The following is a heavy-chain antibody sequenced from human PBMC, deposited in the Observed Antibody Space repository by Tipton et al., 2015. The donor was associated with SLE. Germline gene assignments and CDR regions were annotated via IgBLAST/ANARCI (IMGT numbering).Heavy chain of an antibody. CDR1: GGSFSDYY. V-gene: IGHV4-34*01. CDR2: INHSGST. CDR3: ARHIMSGSVDY. Sequence: LRLSCAVYGGSFSDYYWSWIRQPPGKGLEWIGEINHSGSTNYNPSLKSRVTISVDTSKNQFSLKLSSVTAADTAVYFCARHIMSGSVDYWGQGTLVTVSS. D-gene: IGHD3-9*01. J-gene: IGHJ4*02.